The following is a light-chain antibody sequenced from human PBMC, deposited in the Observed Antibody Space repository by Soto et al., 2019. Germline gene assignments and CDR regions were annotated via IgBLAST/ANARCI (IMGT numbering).Light chain of an antibody. CDR3: QTWGTGIQV. CDR1: SGHSNYA. CDR2: VNSDGSH. V-gene: IGLV4-69*01. J-gene: IGLJ3*02. Sequence: QSVLTQSPSASASLGASVKLTCTLSSGHSNYAIAWHQKQPEKVPRYLMKVNSDGSHSKGDGIPDRFSGSSSGAERYLTISSLQSEDEADYYCQTWGTGIQVFGGGTKVTVL.